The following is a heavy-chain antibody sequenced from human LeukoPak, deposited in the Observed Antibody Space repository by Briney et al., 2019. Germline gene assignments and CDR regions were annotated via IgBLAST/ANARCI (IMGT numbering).Heavy chain of an antibody. Sequence: PSETLSLTCTVSGGSISSSSYYWGWIRQPPGKGLEWIGSIYYSGSTYYNPSLKSRVTISVDTSKNQFSLKLSSVTAADTAVYYCARGSVYSGSYPGIDYWGQGTLVTVSS. D-gene: IGHD1-26*01. CDR3: ARGSVYSGSYPGIDY. J-gene: IGHJ4*02. V-gene: IGHV4-39*07. CDR2: IYYSGST. CDR1: GGSISSSSYY.